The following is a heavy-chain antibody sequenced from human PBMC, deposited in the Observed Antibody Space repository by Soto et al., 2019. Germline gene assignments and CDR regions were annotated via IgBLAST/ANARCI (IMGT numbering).Heavy chain of an antibody. CDR3: ARVWADYDFWSGYSNPYFDY. CDR1: GYTFTSYA. J-gene: IGHJ4*02. Sequence: ASVKVSCKASGYTFTSYAMHWVRQAPGQRLEWMGWINAGNGNTKYSQKFQGRVTITRDTSASTAYMELSSLRSEDTAVYYCARVWADYDFWSGYSNPYFDYWGQGTLVTVSS. CDR2: INAGNGNT. V-gene: IGHV1-3*01. D-gene: IGHD3-3*01.